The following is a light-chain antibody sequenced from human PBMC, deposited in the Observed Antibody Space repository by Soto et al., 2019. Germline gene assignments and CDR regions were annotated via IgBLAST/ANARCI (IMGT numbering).Light chain of an antibody. CDR3: QQYGSSRWT. Sequence: EIVLTQSPGTLSLSPGERATLSCRASQSVGSNYLAWYQQNPGQAPSLLIYGASSRATGIPDRFSGSGSGTYFTLTISRLAPEDFAVYYCQQYGSSRWTFGQGTKVEIK. J-gene: IGKJ1*01. CDR2: GAS. CDR1: QSVGSNY. V-gene: IGKV3-20*01.